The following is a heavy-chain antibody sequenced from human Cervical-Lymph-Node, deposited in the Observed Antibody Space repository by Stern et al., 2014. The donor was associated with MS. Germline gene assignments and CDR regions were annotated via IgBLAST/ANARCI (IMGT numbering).Heavy chain of an antibody. CDR2: IDWDDAK. CDR1: GFSLSTSGMC. V-gene: IGHV2-70*01. J-gene: IGHJ4*02. CDR3: ARISNYFDSSGFDY. Sequence: QITLKESGPALVKPTQTLPLTCTFSGFSLSTSGMCVNWIRQPPGKDLEWLALIDWDDAKYYSASLKTRLTISKDNSKNQVVLTMTNMDPVDTATYFCARISNYFDSSGFDYWGQGTQVTVSS. D-gene: IGHD3-22*01.